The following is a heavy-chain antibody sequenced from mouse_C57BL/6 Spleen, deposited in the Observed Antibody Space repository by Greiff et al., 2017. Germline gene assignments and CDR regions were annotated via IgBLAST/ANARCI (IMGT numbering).Heavy chain of an antibody. CDR1: GYTFTSYW. CDR2: IHPNSGST. V-gene: IGHV1-64*01. Sequence: QVQLQQPGAELVKPGASVKLSCKASGYTFTSYWMHWVKQRPGQGLEWIGMIHPNSGSTNYNEKFKSKATLTVDKSSSTAYMQLSSLTSEDSAVYYCARDLGETYYGKSMHYWGQGTSVTVSS. J-gene: IGHJ4*01. CDR3: ARDLGETYYGKSMHY. D-gene: IGHD2-10*01.